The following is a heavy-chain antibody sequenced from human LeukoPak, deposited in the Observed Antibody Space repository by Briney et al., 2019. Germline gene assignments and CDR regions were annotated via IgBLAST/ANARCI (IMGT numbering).Heavy chain of an antibody. J-gene: IGHJ4*02. D-gene: IGHD4-17*01. CDR2: IYYSGST. CDR3: ARRLTVTDEYDY. Sequence: PSETLSLTCTVSVDSLSSYYWSCLREPPGKGLEWIGYIYYSGSTNYNPSLKSRVTISVDTSKNQFSLKLSSVTAADTAVYYCARRLTVTDEYDYWGQGTLVTVSS. V-gene: IGHV4-59*01. CDR1: VDSLSSYY.